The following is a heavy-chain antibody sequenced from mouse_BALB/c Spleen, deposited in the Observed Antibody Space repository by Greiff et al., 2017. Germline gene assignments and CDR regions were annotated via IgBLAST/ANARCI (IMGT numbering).Heavy chain of an antibody. V-gene: IGHV1-5*01. D-gene: IGHD2-14*01. CDR3: TRLGYRYDGNAMDY. CDR1: GYTFTSYW. CDR2: IYPGNSDT. J-gene: IGHJ4*01. Sequence: VQLQQSGTVLARPGASVKMSCKASGYTFTSYWMHWVKQRPGQGLEWIGAIYPGNSDTSYNQKFKGKAKLTAVTSTSTAYMELSSLTNEDSAVYYCTRLGYRYDGNAMDYWGQGTSVTVSS.